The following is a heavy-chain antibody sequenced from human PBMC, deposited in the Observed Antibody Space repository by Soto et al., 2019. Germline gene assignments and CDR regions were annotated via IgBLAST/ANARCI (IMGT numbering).Heavy chain of an antibody. D-gene: IGHD3-22*01. CDR3: ARDARDDSSGYYYRAYYFDY. J-gene: IGHJ4*02. CDR2: ISYDGSNK. Sequence: GGVLRLSCAASGFTFSSYAMHWVRQAPGKGLEWVAVISYDGSNKYYADSVKGRFTISRDNSKNTLYLQMNSLRAEDTAVYYCARDARDDSSGYYYRAYYFDYWGQGTLVTVSS. CDR1: GFTFSSYA. V-gene: IGHV3-30-3*01.